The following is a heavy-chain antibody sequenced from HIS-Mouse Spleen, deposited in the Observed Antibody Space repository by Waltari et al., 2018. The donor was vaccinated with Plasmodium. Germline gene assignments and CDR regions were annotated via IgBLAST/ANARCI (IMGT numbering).Heavy chain of an antibody. D-gene: IGHD3-3*01. CDR1: GGSFRGYY. Sequence: QVQLQLWGAGLLKPSETLSLTCAVYGGSFRGYYWSWIRQPPGKGLEGIGEINHSGSTNYNPSLKSRVTISVDTSKNQFSLKLSSVTAADTAVYYCARAYYDFWSGYRFDYWGQGTLVTVSS. V-gene: IGHV4-34*01. J-gene: IGHJ4*02. CDR3: ARAYYDFWSGYRFDY. CDR2: INHSGST.